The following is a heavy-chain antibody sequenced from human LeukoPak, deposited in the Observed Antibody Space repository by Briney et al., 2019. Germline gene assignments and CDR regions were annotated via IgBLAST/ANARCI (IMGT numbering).Heavy chain of an antibody. CDR3: ARDRFSYGHYYYYMDV. CDR2: ISYDGSNK. J-gene: IGHJ6*03. D-gene: IGHD5-18*01. Sequence: TGGSLRLSCAASGFTFSSYAMHWVRQAPGKGLEWVAVISYDGSNKYYADSVKGRFTISRDNSKNTLYLQMNSLRAEDTAVYYCARDRFSYGHYYYYMDVWGKGTTVTVSS. V-gene: IGHV3-30-3*01. CDR1: GFTFSSYA.